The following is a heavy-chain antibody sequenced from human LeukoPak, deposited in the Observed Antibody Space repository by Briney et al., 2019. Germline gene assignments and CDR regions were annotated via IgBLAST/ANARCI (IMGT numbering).Heavy chain of an antibody. V-gene: IGHV1-8*01. D-gene: IGHD3-22*01. J-gene: IGHJ4*02. CDR3: ARDVYYYDSSGYYYPRSYFDY. CDR1: GYTFTSYD. CDR2: MNPNSGNT. Sequence: ASVKVSCKASGYTFTSYDINWVRQATGQGLEWMGWMNPNSGNTGYAQKFQGRVTMTRNTSISTAYMELSSLRSEDTAVYYCARDVYYYDSSGYYYPRSYFDYWGQGTLVTVSS.